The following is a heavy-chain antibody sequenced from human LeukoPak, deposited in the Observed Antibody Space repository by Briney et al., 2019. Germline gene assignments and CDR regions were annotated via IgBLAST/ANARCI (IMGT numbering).Heavy chain of an antibody. CDR1: GFTFSDYY. CDR3: ARDRLLEPAVDY. D-gene: IGHD2-2*01. J-gene: IGHJ4*02. CDR2: ISSSGSTI. V-gene: IGHV3-11*01. Sequence: PGGSLRLSCAASGFTFSDYYMSWIRQAPGKGLEWVSYISSSGSTICYADSVKGRFTISRDNAKNSLYLQMNSLRAEDTAVYYCARDRLLEPAVDYWGQGTLVTVSS.